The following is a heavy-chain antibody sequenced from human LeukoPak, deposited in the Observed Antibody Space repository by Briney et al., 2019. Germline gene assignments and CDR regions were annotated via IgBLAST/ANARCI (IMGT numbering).Heavy chain of an antibody. Sequence: GASVKVSCKASGGTLSNYAISWVRQAPGQGLEWMGRIIPILNMANYAQKFQGKVTITADRSTSTAYMELSSLRSEDTAVYYCMRDEEAAAGTTDYWGQGTLVTVSS. V-gene: IGHV1-69*04. D-gene: IGHD6-13*01. J-gene: IGHJ4*02. CDR2: IIPILNMA. CDR3: MRDEEAAAGTTDY. CDR1: GGTLSNYA.